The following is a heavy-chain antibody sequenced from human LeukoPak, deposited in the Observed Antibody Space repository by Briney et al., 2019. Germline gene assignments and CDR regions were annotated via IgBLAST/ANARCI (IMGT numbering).Heavy chain of an antibody. Sequence: SETLSLTCTVSGGSISGYYWSWIRQPPGKGLEFIGYIFYTGTTNYNPSLKSRVTISVDTSKNQFSLKLSSVTAADTAVYYCAGHQDSGTYPLDYWGQGTLVTVSS. CDR2: IFYTGTT. CDR3: AGHQDSGTYPLDY. CDR1: GGSISGYY. D-gene: IGHD3-10*01. J-gene: IGHJ4*02. V-gene: IGHV4-59*08.